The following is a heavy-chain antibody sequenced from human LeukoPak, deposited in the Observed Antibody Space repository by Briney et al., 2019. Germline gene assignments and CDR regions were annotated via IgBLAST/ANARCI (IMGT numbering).Heavy chain of an antibody. CDR3: AKAEGLGASGGVFDI. J-gene: IGHJ3*02. V-gene: IGHV1-46*01. CDR1: GYTFSNYY. Sequence: RASVKVSCKASGYTFSNYYMHWVRQAPGQGLEWMGMINPSGGSTTYAQKFQGRVTMTRDTSTSTVYMELSSLRSEGAAVYYCAKAEGLGASGGVFDIWGQGTVVTVSS. CDR2: INPSGGST. D-gene: IGHD2-8*01.